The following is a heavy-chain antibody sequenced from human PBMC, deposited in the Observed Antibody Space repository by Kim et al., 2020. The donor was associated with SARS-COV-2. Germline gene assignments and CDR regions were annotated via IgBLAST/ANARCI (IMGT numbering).Heavy chain of an antibody. V-gene: IGHV4-34*01. CDR1: GGSFSGYY. D-gene: IGHD3-10*01. J-gene: IGHJ4*02. CDR3: ARGGGFGELPLYYFDY. Sequence: SETLSLTCAVYGGSFSGYYWSWIRQPPGKGLEWIGEINHSGSTNYNPSLKSRVTISVDTSKNQFSLKLSSVTAADTAVYYCARGGGFGELPLYYFDYWGQGTLVTVSS. CDR2: INHSGST.